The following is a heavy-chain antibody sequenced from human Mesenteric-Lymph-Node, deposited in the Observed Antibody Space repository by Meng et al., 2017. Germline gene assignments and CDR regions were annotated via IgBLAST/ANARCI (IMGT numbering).Heavy chain of an antibody. J-gene: IGHJ5*02. V-gene: IGHV4-34*01. Sequence: QVQLQRGGAGLLKPSETLSLTCAVYGGSFSGYYWSWIRQPPGKGLEWIGEINHSGSTNYNPSLKSRVTISVDTSKNQFSLKLSSVTAADTAVYYCARVAAAGNEWFDPWGQGTLVTVSS. CDR2: INHSGST. D-gene: IGHD6-13*01. CDR3: ARVAAAGNEWFDP. CDR1: GGSFSGYY.